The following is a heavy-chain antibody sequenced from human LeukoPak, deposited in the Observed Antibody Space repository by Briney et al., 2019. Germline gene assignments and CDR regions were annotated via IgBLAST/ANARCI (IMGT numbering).Heavy chain of an antibody. CDR1: GYSFTSYW. Sequence: GKSLKISCKGSGYSFTSYWISWVRQMPGKGLEWMGRIDPSDSYTNYSPSFQGHVTISADKSISTAYLQWSSLKASDTAMYYCARHLYCMVRGPRGYYYGMDVWGQGTTVTVSS. CDR2: IDPSDSYT. J-gene: IGHJ6*02. D-gene: IGHD3-10*01. CDR3: ARHLYCMVRGPRGYYYGMDV. V-gene: IGHV5-10-1*01.